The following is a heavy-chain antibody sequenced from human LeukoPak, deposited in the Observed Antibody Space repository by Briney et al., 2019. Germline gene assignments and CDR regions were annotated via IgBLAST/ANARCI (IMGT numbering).Heavy chain of an antibody. CDR3: ARDFFYGEMGHDAFDI. Sequence: GGSLRLSCAASGFTFSDYYMSWIRQAPGKGLEGGSYISSSGSTIYYADSAKGRFTISRDNAKNSLYLQMNSLRAEDTAVYYCARDFFYGEMGHDAFDIWGQGTMVTVSS. J-gene: IGHJ3*02. D-gene: IGHD2/OR15-2a*01. V-gene: IGHV3-11*04. CDR2: ISSSGSTI. CDR1: GFTFSDYY.